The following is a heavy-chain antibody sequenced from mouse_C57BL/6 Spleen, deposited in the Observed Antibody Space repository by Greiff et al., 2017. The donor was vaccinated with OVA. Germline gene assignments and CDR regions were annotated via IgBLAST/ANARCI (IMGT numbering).Heavy chain of an antibody. CDR2: INPNNGGT. Sequence: EVQLQQSGPELVKPGASVKISCKASGYTFTDYYMNWVKQSHGKSLEWIGDINPNNGGTSYNQKFKGKATLTVDKSSSTAYMELRSLTSEDSAVYYCARSGFITTVVAFAYWGQGTLVTVSA. CDR3: ARSGFITTVVAFAY. V-gene: IGHV1-26*01. J-gene: IGHJ3*01. CDR1: GYTFTDYY. D-gene: IGHD1-1*01.